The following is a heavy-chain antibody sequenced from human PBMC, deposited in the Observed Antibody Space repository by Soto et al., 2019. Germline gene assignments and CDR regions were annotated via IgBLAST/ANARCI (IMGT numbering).Heavy chain of an antibody. V-gene: IGHV2-70*01. Sequence: SGPTLVKPTQTLTLTCTFSGFSLSTSGMCVSWIRQPPGKALEWLALIDWDDDKYYNTSLKTRLTISKDTSKNQVVLTMPTLDPVDTATYYCARIGVRFWDRFPEYGMDVWGQGTTVTVSS. CDR2: IDWDDDK. J-gene: IGHJ6*02. D-gene: IGHD3-10*01. CDR3: ARIGVRFWDRFPEYGMDV. CDR1: GFSLSTSGMC.